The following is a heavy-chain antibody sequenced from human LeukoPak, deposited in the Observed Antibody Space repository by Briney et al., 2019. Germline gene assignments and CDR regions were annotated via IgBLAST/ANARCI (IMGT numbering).Heavy chain of an antibody. Sequence: SETLSLTCTVSGYSISSGYYWGWIRQPPGKGLEWIGSIYHSGSTYYNPSLKSRVTISVDTSKNQFSLKLSSVTAADTAVYYCARMRGDCTNGVCYANYWGQGTLVTVSS. CDR3: ARMRGDCTNGVCYANY. V-gene: IGHV4-38-2*02. J-gene: IGHJ4*02. CDR2: IYHSGST. CDR1: GYSISSGYY. D-gene: IGHD2-8*01.